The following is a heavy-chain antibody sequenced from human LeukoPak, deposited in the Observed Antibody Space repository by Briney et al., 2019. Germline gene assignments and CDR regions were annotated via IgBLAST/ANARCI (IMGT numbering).Heavy chain of an antibody. Sequence: GESLKISCKGSGYSFTSYWIGWVRQMPGKGLEWMGIIYPGDSDTRYSPSFQGQVTISADKSISTAYLQWSSLKASDTAMYYCARHLAATGYSSSWTHYYYYYMDVWGKGTTVTISS. CDR2: IYPGDSDT. J-gene: IGHJ6*03. CDR1: GYSFTSYW. D-gene: IGHD6-13*01. CDR3: ARHLAATGYSSSWTHYYYYYMDV. V-gene: IGHV5-51*01.